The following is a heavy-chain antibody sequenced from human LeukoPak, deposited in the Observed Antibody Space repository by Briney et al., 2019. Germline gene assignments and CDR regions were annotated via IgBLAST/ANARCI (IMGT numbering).Heavy chain of an antibody. CDR2: ISGSGGST. CDR1: GFTFSSYA. Sequence: GGSLRLSCAASGFTFSSYAMSWVRQAPGKGLEWVSAISGSGGSTYYADSVKGRFTISRDNSKNTLYLQMNSLRAEDTAVYYCAKDRQYYDILTGYYTWGQGTLVTVSS. D-gene: IGHD3-9*01. J-gene: IGHJ5*02. V-gene: IGHV3-23*01. CDR3: AKDRQYYDILTGYYT.